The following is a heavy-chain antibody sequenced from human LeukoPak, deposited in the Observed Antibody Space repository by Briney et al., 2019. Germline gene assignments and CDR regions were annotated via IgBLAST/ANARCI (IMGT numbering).Heavy chain of an antibody. J-gene: IGHJ6*02. CDR3: ARGPLGLYRIGGSCYSPLPYYYYYGMDV. Sequence: SETLSLTCAVYGGSFSGYYWSWIRQPPAKGLEWIGEINHSGSTNYNPSLKSRVTISVDTPKNQFSLKLSSVTAADTAVYYCARGPLGLYRIGGSCYSPLPYYYYYGMDVWGQGTTVTVSS. D-gene: IGHD2-15*01. CDR2: INHSGST. CDR1: GGSFSGYY. V-gene: IGHV4-34*01.